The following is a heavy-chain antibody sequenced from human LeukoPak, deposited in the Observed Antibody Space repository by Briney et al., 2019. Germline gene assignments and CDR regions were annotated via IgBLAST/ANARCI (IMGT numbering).Heavy chain of an antibody. V-gene: IGHV3-7*01. CDR2: IKPDGSEK. D-gene: IGHD3-10*01. Sequence: GGSLRLSCAVSGFTFSNYWMNWIRQAPGKGLEWVANIKPDGSEKYYVDSVKGRFSISRDNAKNLLYLQMNSLRAEDTAVYYCLAAGGYWGQGTLVTVSS. CDR3: LAAGGY. J-gene: IGHJ4*02. CDR1: GFTFSNYW.